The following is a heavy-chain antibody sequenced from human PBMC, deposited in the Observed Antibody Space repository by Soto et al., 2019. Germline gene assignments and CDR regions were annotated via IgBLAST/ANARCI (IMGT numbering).Heavy chain of an antibody. CDR3: ARDRGVVVVPAAITWFDY. V-gene: IGHV5-10-1*01. D-gene: IGHD2-2*01. J-gene: IGHJ5*01. Sequence: ASEKGSGERPGGTFRNNWITRERQMPGRGLEWMGRIDLTDSYTSYSPSFQGHVSFSADTSINTTYLQWSSLRAEDTAVYYCARDRGVVVVPAAITWFDYWGQGTVVTVSS. CDR2: IDLTDSYT. CDR1: GGTFRNNW.